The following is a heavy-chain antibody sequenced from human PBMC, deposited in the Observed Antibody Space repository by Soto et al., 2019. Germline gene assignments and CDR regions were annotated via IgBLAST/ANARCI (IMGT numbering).Heavy chain of an antibody. CDR2: IYYSGST. CDR1: GGSISSGDYY. CDR3: ARDTALDF. J-gene: IGHJ4*02. V-gene: IGHV4-30-4*02. Sequence: PSETLSLTCTVSGGSISSGDYYWSWIRQPPGKGLEWIGYIYYSGSTYYNPSLKSRVTISVDTSKNQFSLNLRSVTAADTAFYYCARDTALDFWGQGILVTVSS. D-gene: IGHD2-21*02.